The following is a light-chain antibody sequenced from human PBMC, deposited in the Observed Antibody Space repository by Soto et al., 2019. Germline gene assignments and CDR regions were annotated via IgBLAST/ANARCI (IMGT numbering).Light chain of an antibody. Sequence: EIWLTQSPGTLSLSPGERATLSCRASHTISSSYLAWYQQKPGQAPRLLMYGISRRATGIPDRFSGSGSGTNFNLTITRLEPEDFSVYYCQQYVTSSPRTLGQGTKVEIK. J-gene: IGKJ1*01. CDR2: GIS. V-gene: IGKV3-20*01. CDR3: QQYVTSSPRT. CDR1: HTISSSY.